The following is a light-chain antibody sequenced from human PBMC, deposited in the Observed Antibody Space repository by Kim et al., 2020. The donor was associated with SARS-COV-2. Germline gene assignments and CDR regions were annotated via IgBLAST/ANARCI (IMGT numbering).Light chain of an antibody. V-gene: IGKV1-5*01. CDR3: QHYSTYPPWT. Sequence: DIQMTQSPSTLSASVGDRVTITCRASQGISNWLAWYQQKPGKAPNLLIYDASYLHVGVPSRFSGSGSGTQFTLTISSLQPDDSATYYCQHYSTYPPWTFGQGTKVDIK. CDR2: DAS. J-gene: IGKJ1*01. CDR1: QGISNW.